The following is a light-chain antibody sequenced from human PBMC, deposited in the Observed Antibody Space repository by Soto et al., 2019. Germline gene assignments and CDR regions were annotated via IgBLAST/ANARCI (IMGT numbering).Light chain of an antibody. Sequence: EIVMTQSPGTLSLSPGERATLSCRASQSVSSSYFTWYQQKPAQAPRLLIYGASSRATGIPDRFSGSGSETDFTLTVSRLELEDFAVYFCHQYGTSPQTFGQGTKVDIK. CDR1: QSVSSSY. CDR2: GAS. CDR3: HQYGTSPQT. J-gene: IGKJ1*01. V-gene: IGKV3-20*01.